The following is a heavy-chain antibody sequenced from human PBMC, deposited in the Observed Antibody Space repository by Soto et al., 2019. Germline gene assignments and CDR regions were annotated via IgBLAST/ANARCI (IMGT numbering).Heavy chain of an antibody. D-gene: IGHD3-22*01. CDR1: GFTFTSSA. CDR2: IVVGSGNT. J-gene: IGHJ5*02. Sequence: GASVKVSCKASGFTFTSSAVQCVRQARGQLLEWIGWIVVGSGNTNYAQKFQERVTITRDMSTSTAYMELSSLRSEDTAVYYCAAFPGYYYDSSGYYYGWFDPWGQGTLVTVSS. V-gene: IGHV1-58*01. CDR3: AAFPGYYYDSSGYYYGWFDP.